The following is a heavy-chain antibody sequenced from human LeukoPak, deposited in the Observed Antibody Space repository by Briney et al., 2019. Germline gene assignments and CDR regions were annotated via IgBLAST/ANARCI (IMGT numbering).Heavy chain of an antibody. D-gene: IGHD1-26*01. CDR3: ARGYSGSYYQWFDP. CDR2: INPNSGGT. V-gene: IGHV1-2*02. CDR1: GYTFTGYY. Sequence: GASVKVSCKASGYTFTGYYMHWVRQAPGQGLEWMGWINPNSGGTNYAQKFQGRVTMTRDTSISTAYMELSRLRSDDTAVYYCARGYSGSYYQWFDPWGQGTLVTVSS. J-gene: IGHJ5*02.